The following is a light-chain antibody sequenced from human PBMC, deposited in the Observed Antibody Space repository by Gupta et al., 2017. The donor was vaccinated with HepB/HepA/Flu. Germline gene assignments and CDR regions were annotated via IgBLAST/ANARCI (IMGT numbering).Light chain of an antibody. Sequence: DIQLTQSPSFLSASVGDRVTITCRASQGISSYLDWYKQKPRKSPKLLIYAASTWQRGVTSRFSGSGYGKELTLTISSRQQEDIAAYYSHQHNSYPLCTFGQGTKMEIK. CDR3: HQHNSYPLCT. CDR2: AAS. CDR1: QGISSY. J-gene: IGKJ2*02. V-gene: IGKV1-9*01.